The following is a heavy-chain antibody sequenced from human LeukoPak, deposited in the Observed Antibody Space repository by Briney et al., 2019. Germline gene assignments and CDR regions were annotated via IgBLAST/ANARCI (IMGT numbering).Heavy chain of an antibody. V-gene: IGHV3-21*01. CDR1: GFTFSSYS. CDR3: ATSRWFGEPYFDY. Sequence: PGGSLRLSCAASGFTFSSYSMNWVRQAPGKGLEWVSSISSSSSYIYYADSVKGRFTISRDNAKNSLYLQMNSLRAEDTAVYYCATSRWFGEPYFDYWGQGTLVTVSS. D-gene: IGHD3-10*01. CDR2: ISSSSSYI. J-gene: IGHJ4*02.